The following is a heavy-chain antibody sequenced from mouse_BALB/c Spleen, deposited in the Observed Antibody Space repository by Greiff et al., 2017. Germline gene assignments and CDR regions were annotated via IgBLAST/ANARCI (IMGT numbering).Heavy chain of an antibody. V-gene: IGHV14-3*02. D-gene: IGHD1-1*01. Sequence: EVQLVESGAELVKPGASVKLSCTASGFNIKDTYMHWVKQRPEQGLEWIGRIDPANGNTKYDPKFQGKATITADTSSNTAYLQLSSLTSEDTAVYYCARGGYYGSSYWFAYWGQGTLVTVSA. J-gene: IGHJ3*01. CDR1: GFNIKDTY. CDR3: ARGGYYGSSYWFAY. CDR2: IDPANGNT.